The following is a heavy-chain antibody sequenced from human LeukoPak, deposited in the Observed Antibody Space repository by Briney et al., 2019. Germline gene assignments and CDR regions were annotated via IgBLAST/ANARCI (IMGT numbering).Heavy chain of an antibody. CDR3: ARGALWTMVRGAIDY. D-gene: IGHD3-10*01. CDR1: GFTFSSYA. J-gene: IGHJ4*02. Sequence: SGGSLRLSCAASGFTFSSYAMHWVRQAPGKGLEWVAVISYDGSNKYYADSVKGRFTISRDNSKNTLYLQMNSLRAEDTAVYYCARGALWTMVRGAIDYWGQGALVTVSS. V-gene: IGHV3-30-3*01. CDR2: ISYDGSNK.